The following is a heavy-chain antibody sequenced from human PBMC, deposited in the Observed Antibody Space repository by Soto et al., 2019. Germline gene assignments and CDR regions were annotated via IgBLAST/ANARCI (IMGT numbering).Heavy chain of an antibody. CDR2: MNPNSGNT. J-gene: IGHJ4*02. D-gene: IGHD4-17*01. CDR3: ARRNGDYGPLAD. Sequence: QVQLVQSGAEVKKPGASVKVSCKASGYTFTSYDINWVRQATGQGLEWMGWMNPNSGNTDYAQKFRGRVSMTSDPSIRTADMELSGLTSDDTADYYSARRNGDYGPLADWSLGTLVTVSS. CDR1: GYTFTSYD. V-gene: IGHV1-8*01.